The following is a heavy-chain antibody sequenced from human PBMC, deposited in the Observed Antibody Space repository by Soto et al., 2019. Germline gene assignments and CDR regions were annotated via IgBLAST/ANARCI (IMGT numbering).Heavy chain of an antibody. CDR2: IDPKSGDT. D-gene: IGHD3-16*01. J-gene: IGHJ5*02. CDR3: ARRHLRDYIRWNFDP. V-gene: IGHV1-2*02. CDR1: GYTFTDNQ. Sequence: QVQLAQSGAEVKKPGASVKVSCKASGYTFTDNQIHWLRRAPGQRLEWMGRIDPKSGDTNFAPTYQGRVTMTRDTSTNTVYMELTRLTSGDTAIYFCARRHLRDYIRWNFDPWGQGTLVTVSS.